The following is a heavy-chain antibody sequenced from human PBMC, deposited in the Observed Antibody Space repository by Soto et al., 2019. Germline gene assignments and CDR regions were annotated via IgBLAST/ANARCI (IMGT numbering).Heavy chain of an antibody. J-gene: IGHJ4*02. D-gene: IGHD6-6*01. CDR1: GFTFSNYE. Sequence: EVQLVESGGGLVQAGGSLRLSCAVFGFTFSNYEMNWVRQAPGKGLEWVSYISNSGRAIYYADSVKGRFTISRDNSKNTLYLQMNSLRAEDTAVYYCARTRIAARPLFDYWGQGTLVTVSS. CDR3: ARTRIAARPLFDY. V-gene: IGHV3-48*03. CDR2: ISNSGRAI.